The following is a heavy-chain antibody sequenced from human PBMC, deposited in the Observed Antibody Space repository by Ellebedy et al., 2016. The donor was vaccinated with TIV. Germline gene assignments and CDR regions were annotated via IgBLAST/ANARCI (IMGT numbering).Heavy chain of an antibody. Sequence: PGGSLRLFCEASGFSFTNYWIGWVRQLPGKGLEWVGIIFPADSDVEYNPSFQGQVTVSADKSISTAYLQWSSLEASDTAMYYCARLMMEQHQSWFDPWGQGTLVTVSS. CDR1: GFSFTNYW. V-gene: IGHV5-51*01. J-gene: IGHJ5*02. D-gene: IGHD6-13*01. CDR2: IFPADSDV. CDR3: ARLMMEQHQSWFDP.